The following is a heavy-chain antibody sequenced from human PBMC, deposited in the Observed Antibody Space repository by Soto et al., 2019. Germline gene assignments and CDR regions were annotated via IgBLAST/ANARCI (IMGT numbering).Heavy chain of an antibody. J-gene: IGHJ6*02. CDR2: IIPILGTA. CDR1: GGTFSSYA. Sequence: QVQLVQSGAEVKKPGSSVKVSCKASGGTFSSYAISWVRQAPGQGLEWRGGIIPILGTANYAQKFQGRVTITADESTSTADMELSSLRAEDTAAYYCARGRAVAGTVWGIYYYGMDVWGQGTTVTVAS. CDR3: ARGRAVAGTVWGIYYYGMDV. V-gene: IGHV1-69*11. D-gene: IGHD6-19*01.